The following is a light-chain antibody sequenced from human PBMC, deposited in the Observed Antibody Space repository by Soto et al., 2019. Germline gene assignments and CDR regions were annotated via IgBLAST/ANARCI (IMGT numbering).Light chain of an antibody. CDR1: SSDVGGYKY. J-gene: IGLJ3*02. Sequence: QSALTQPASVSESPGQSITISCTGTSSDVGGYKYVSWYRHHPGKAPKLMIYEVSNRPSGVSNRFSGSKSGNTASLTISGLQAEDEADYYCSSYTTSSTWVFGGGTQLTVL. CDR2: EVS. CDR3: SSYTTSSTWV. V-gene: IGLV2-14*01.